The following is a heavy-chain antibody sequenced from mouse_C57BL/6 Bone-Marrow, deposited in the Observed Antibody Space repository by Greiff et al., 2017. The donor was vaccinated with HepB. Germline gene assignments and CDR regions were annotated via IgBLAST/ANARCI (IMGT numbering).Heavy chain of an antibody. V-gene: IGHV10-1*01. CDR3: VRCGVLRSPGYFDV. J-gene: IGHJ1*03. CDR2: IRSKSNNYAT. Sequence: EVQGVESGGGLVQPKGSLKLSCAASGFSFNTYAMNWVRQAPGKGLEWVARIRSKSNNYATYYADSVKDRFTISRDDSESMLYLQMNNLKTEDTAMYYCVRCGVLRSPGYFDVWGTGTTVTVSS. D-gene: IGHD1-1*01. CDR1: GFSFNTYA.